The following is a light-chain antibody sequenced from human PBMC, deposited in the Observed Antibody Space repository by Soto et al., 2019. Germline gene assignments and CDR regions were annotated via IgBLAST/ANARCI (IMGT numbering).Light chain of an antibody. CDR3: QQRSNWPLLT. J-gene: IGKJ4*01. CDR2: DAS. CDR1: QSVSSY. V-gene: IGKV3-11*01. Sequence: EIVLTQSPATLSLSPGERATLSCRASQSVSSYLAWYQQKPGQAPRLLIYDASNSATGIPARFSGNGSGTDYTLTISSLEPEDFAVYYCQQRSNWPLLTFGGGTKVEIK.